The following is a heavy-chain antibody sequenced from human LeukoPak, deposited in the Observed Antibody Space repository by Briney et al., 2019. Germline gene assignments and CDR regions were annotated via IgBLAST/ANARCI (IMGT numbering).Heavy chain of an antibody. D-gene: IGHD2-2*01. CDR1: GFIFSNYG. CDR2: IWYDGSNK. CDR3: ARGLFVVVPAAIVSDSDY. V-gene: IGHV3-33*01. Sequence: PGGSLRLSCAASGFIFSNYGMHWVRQAPGKGLEWVAVIWYDGSNKYYADSVKGRFTISRDNSKNTLYLRLNSLRAEDTAVYYCARGLFVVVPAAIVSDSDYWGQGALVTVSS. J-gene: IGHJ4*02.